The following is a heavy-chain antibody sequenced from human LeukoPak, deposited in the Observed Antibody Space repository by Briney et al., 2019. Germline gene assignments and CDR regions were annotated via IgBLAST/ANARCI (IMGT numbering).Heavy chain of an antibody. J-gene: IGHJ4*02. D-gene: IGHD2-2*02. CDR1: GFTFSSYA. V-gene: IGHV3-23*01. CDR2: ISSSGDNT. CDR3: AKIIVVLPSTISNPYYFDY. Sequence: GGSLRLSCAASGFTFSSYAMSWVRQAPGKGLEWVSGISSSGDNTYYADSVKGRFTISRDNSKNTLYLQMSSLRAEDTAIYYCAKIIVVLPSTISNPYYFDYWGQGTLVTVSS.